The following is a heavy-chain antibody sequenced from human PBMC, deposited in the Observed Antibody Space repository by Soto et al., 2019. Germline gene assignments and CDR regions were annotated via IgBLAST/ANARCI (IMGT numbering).Heavy chain of an antibody. J-gene: IGHJ6*03. CDR3: ASSPGTIFGVVPPYYYYYYMDV. Sequence: PSETLSLTCTVSGGSISSYYWSWIRQPPGKGLEWIGYIYYSGSTNYNPSLKSRVTISVDTSKNQFSLKLSSVTAADTAVYYCASSPGTIFGVVPPYYYYYYMDVWGKGTTVTVSS. V-gene: IGHV4-59*01. D-gene: IGHD3-3*01. CDR1: GGSISSYY. CDR2: IYYSGST.